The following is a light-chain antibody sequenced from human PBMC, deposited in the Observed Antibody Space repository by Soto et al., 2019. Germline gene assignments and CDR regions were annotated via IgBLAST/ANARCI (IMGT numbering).Light chain of an antibody. CDR3: QQYGSSSWT. CDR1: QSVSSNY. Sequence: EIVLTQSPGTLSLSQGERATISCRASQSVSSNYLAWYQQKPGQAPRLLIYGASSRATGIPDRFSGSGSGTDFTLTIIRLEPEDFAVYYCQQYGSSSWTFGQGTKVDIK. J-gene: IGKJ1*01. V-gene: IGKV3-20*01. CDR2: GAS.